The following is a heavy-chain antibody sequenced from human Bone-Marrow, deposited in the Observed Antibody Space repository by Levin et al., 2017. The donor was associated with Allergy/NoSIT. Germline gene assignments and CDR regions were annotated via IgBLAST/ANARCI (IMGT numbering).Heavy chain of an antibody. Sequence: SETLSLTCTVSGGSISSGSYYWSWIRQPAGKGLEWIGRIYTSGSTNYNPSLKSRVTISVDTSKNQFSLKLSSVTAADTAVYYCARERVRLERRIWFDPWGQGTLVTVSS. V-gene: IGHV4-61*02. CDR2: IYTSGST. D-gene: IGHD1-1*01. J-gene: IGHJ5*02. CDR1: GGSISSGSYY. CDR3: ARERVRLERRIWFDP.